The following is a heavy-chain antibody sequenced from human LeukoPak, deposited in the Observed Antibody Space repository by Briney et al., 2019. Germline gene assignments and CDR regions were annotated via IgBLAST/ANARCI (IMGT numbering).Heavy chain of an antibody. CDR1: GYSFTSYW. Sequence: PGESLKISCKGSGYSFTSYWIGWVRQMPGKGLEWMGIIYPGDSDTRYSPSFQGQVTISADKSISTAYLQWSSLKASDTAMYYCARRGYCSGGSCYPSLLDYWGQGTLVTVSS. CDR2: IYPGDSDT. CDR3: ARRGYCSGGSCYPSLLDY. J-gene: IGHJ4*02. V-gene: IGHV5-51*01. D-gene: IGHD2-15*01.